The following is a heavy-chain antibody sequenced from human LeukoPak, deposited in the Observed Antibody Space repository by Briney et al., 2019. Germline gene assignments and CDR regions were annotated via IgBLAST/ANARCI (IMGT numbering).Heavy chain of an antibody. CDR3: ARDGHYGDYLDAFDI. CDR2: IYTSGST. Sequence: PSETPSLTCTVSGGSITSGSYYWSWIRQPAGKGLEWIGRIYTSGSTNYNPSLKSRLTISVDTSKNQFSLKLSSVTAADTAVYYCARDGHYGDYLDAFDIWGQGTMVTVSS. V-gene: IGHV4-61*02. D-gene: IGHD4-17*01. J-gene: IGHJ3*02. CDR1: GGSITSGSYY.